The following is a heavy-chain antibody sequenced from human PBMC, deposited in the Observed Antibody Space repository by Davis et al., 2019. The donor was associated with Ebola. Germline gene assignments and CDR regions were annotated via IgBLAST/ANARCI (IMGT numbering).Heavy chain of an antibody. Sequence: GESLKISCAASGFPFSNYAMNWVRQAPGKGLEWVSCISGSGDTTYYADSVKGRFTFSRDNAKNTLSVQMNGLRAEDTAVYSCAKSRGGSCYASLGDWGQGTLVSVSS. CDR1: GFPFSNYA. J-gene: IGHJ4*02. V-gene: IGHV3-23*01. CDR3: AKSRGGSCYASLGD. CDR2: ISGSGDTT. D-gene: IGHD2-15*01.